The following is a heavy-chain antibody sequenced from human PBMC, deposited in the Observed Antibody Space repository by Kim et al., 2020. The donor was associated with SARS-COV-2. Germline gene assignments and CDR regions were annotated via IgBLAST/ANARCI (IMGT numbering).Heavy chain of an antibody. CDR2: INHSGST. CDR1: GGSFSGYY. J-gene: IGHJ4*02. D-gene: IGHD2-15*01. Sequence: SETLSLTCAVYGGSFSGYYWSWIRQPPGKGLEWIGEINHSGSTNYNPSLKSRVTISVDTSKNQFSLKLSSVTAADTAVYYCASIAGNFDYWGQGTLVTVSS. CDR3: ASIAGNFDY. V-gene: IGHV4-34*01.